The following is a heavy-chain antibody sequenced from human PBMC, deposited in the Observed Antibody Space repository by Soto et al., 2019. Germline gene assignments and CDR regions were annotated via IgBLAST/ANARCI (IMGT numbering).Heavy chain of an antibody. CDR2: IKSKTDGGTT. J-gene: IGHJ4*01. CDR3: TIFSYCTVNRVLHDY. Sequence: GGSLRISCAASGFTFSNAWINWVRQAPGKGLEWVGRIKSKTDGGTTDYAEPVKGRFAISRDDSNNMVYLQMNSLKIEDTAVYYCTIFSYCTVNRVLHDYWAHRSPVTVSS. CDR1: GFTFSNAW. D-gene: IGHD2-8*02. V-gene: IGHV3-15*07.